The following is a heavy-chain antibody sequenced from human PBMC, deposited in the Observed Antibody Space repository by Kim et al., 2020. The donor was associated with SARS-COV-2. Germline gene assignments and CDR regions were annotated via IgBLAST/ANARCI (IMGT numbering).Heavy chain of an antibody. V-gene: IGHV3-48*03. Sequence: SVKGRFTISGDNAKSSLSLQMNSLRAEDTAVYYCARSLYCSSTSCFYGMDVWGQGTTVTVSS. CDR3: ARSLYCSSTSCFYGMDV. D-gene: IGHD2-2*01. J-gene: IGHJ6*02.